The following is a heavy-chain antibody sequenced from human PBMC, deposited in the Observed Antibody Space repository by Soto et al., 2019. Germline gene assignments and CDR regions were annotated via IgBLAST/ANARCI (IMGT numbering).Heavy chain of an antibody. V-gene: IGHV3-23*01. D-gene: IGHD1-26*01. J-gene: IGHJ4*02. Sequence: GGSLRLSCAASGFTFTSYAMSWVRQAPGKGLEWVSAISASGSSTYYADSVKGRFTMSRDNPKNTVYLQMSSLTAEDTAVYYCARERAYDYWGQGTLVTVSS. CDR1: GFTFTSYA. CDR2: ISASGSST. CDR3: ARERAYDY.